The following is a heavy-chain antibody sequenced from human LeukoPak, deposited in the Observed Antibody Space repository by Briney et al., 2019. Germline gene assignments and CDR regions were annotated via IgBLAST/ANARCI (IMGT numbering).Heavy chain of an antibody. CDR3: ARDGGYHASNVYYYVYHFDY. V-gene: IGHV1-2*02. Sequence: ASVKVSCKASGYTFTGYYMHWVRQAPGQGLEWMGWINPNSGGTNYAQKFQGRVTMTRDTSISTAYMELSRLRSDDTAVYYCARDGGYHASNVYYYVYHFDYWGQGTLVTVSS. D-gene: IGHD3-22*01. J-gene: IGHJ4*02. CDR2: INPNSGGT. CDR1: GYTFTGYY.